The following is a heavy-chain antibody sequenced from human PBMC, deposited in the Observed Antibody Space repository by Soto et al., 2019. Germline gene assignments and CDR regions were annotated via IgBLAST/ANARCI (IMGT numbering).Heavy chain of an antibody. V-gene: IGHV3-23*01. Sequence: PGGSLRRSCAASGFTFSSYAMSWVRQAPGKGPEWVSAISGSGGSTYYADSVKGRFTISRDNSKNTLYLQMNSLRAEDTAVYYCATTPSRWAALPGYWVQGTLVNVSS. CDR3: ATTPSRWAALPGY. J-gene: IGHJ4*02. CDR1: GFTFSSYA. CDR2: ISGSGGST. D-gene: IGHD1-26*01.